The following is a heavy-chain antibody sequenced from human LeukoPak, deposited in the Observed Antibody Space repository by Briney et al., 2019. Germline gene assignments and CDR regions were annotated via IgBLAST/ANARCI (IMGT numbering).Heavy chain of an antibody. D-gene: IGHD6-6*01. CDR2: INPNSGGT. V-gene: IGHV1-2*04. Sequence: ASVKVSCKASGYTFTGYYMHWVRQAPGQGLEWMGWINPNSGGTNYAQKFQGWVTMTRDTSISTAYMELSRLRSDGTAVYYCAREEDSSSSGPFDYWGQGTLVTVSS. CDR3: AREEDSSSSGPFDY. CDR1: GYTFTGYY. J-gene: IGHJ4*02.